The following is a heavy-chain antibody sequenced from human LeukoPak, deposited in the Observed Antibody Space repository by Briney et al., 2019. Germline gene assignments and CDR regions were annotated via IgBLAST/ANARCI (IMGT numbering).Heavy chain of an antibody. CDR3: ASGYCSSTSCYFLNAFDI. J-gene: IGHJ3*02. Sequence: PGGSLRLSCAASGFTFSSYWMSWVRQAPGKGLEWVANIKQDGSEKYYVDSVKGRFTISRDNARNSLYLQMNSLRAEDTAVYYCASGYCSSTSCYFLNAFDIWGQGTMVTVSS. D-gene: IGHD2-2*03. V-gene: IGHV3-7*01. CDR2: IKQDGSEK. CDR1: GFTFSSYW.